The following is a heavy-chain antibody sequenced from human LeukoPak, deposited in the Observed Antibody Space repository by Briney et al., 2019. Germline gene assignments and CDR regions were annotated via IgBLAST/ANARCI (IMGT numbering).Heavy chain of an antibody. CDR3: ARGRYCSGGTCYSGAGGFDY. CDR1: GFTFSDYY. Sequence: GGSLRLSCAASGFTFSDYYMSWIRQAPGKGLEWVSYITTSGSTIYYADSVKGRFTISRDNAKNSLYLQMNSLRAEDTAVYYCARGRYCSGGTCYSGAGGFDYWGQGTLVTVPS. J-gene: IGHJ4*02. CDR2: ITTSGSTI. D-gene: IGHD2-15*01. V-gene: IGHV3-11*01.